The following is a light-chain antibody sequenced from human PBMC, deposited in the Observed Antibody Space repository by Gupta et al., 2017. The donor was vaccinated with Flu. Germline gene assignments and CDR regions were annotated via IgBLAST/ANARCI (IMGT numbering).Light chain of an antibody. CDR1: SGHSSYA. V-gene: IGLV4-69*01. Sequence: VKLTCTRSSGHSSYAIAWHQQQPEKGPRDLMKLNSDGSHSKGDGIPDRFSGSSSGAERYLTISSLQSEDEADYYCQTWGTGIWVFGGGTKLTVL. CDR3: QTWGTGIWV. J-gene: IGLJ3*02. CDR2: LNSDGSH.